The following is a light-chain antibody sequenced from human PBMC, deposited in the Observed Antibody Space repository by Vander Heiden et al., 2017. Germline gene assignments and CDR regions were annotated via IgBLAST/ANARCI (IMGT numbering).Light chain of an antibody. CDR2: EVS. V-gene: IGLV2-14*01. Sequence: QSPLTPPASVSGSPGQSITIPCPRTSRYVGGYNYVSWNQQHPGKAPKLMIYEVSNRPSGVSNRSSGSKSGNTASLTISGLQAEDEADYYCSSYTISSTLVFGTGTKVTVL. CDR3: SSYTISSTLV. J-gene: IGLJ1*01. CDR1: SRYVGGYNY.